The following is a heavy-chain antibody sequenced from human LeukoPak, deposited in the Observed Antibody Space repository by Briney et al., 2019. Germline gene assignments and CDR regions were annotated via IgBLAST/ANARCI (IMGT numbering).Heavy chain of an antibody. J-gene: IGHJ1*01. CDR3: ARSRAAGTLQH. CDR2: IYYSGST. V-gene: IGHV4-59*08. CDR1: GGSISSYY. Sequence: PSETLSLTCTVSGGSISSYYWSWIRQPPGKGLEWIGYIYYSGSTNYNPSLKSRVTISVDTSKNQFSLKLSSVTAADTAVYYCARSRAAGTLQHWGRGTLVTVPS. D-gene: IGHD6-13*01.